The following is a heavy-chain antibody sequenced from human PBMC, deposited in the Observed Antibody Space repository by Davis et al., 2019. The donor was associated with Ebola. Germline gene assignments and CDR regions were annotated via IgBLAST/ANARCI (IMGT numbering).Heavy chain of an antibody. D-gene: IGHD6-6*01. CDR3: ARGRYSSSSVYFDY. J-gene: IGHJ4*02. Sequence: GGSLRLSCPASGFTFSSYSMNCVRQVPGKGLEWISYISSDSNTIYYADSVKGRFTISRDDAKNSLFLLMNSLRDEDTAVYYCARGRYSSSSVYFDYWGQGTLVTVSS. CDR1: GFTFSSYS. CDR2: ISSDSNTI. V-gene: IGHV3-48*02.